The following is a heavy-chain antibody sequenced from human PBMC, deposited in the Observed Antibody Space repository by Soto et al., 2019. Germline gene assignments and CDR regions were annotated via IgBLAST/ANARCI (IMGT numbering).Heavy chain of an antibody. D-gene: IGHD6-13*01. CDR2: TYYRSKWYN. CDR3: ASDYLAAAGTWGDWFDP. Sequence: SQTLSLTCAISGDSVSSNTAAWNWIRQSPSRGLEWLGRTYYRSKWYNDYAVSVKSRITINPDTSKNQFSLQLNSVTPEDTAVYYCASDYLAAAGTWGDWFDPWCTGPLVTVSS. V-gene: IGHV6-1*01. J-gene: IGHJ5*02. CDR1: GDSVSSNTAA.